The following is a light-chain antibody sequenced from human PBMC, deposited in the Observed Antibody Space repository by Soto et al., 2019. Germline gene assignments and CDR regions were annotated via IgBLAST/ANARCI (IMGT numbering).Light chain of an antibody. V-gene: IGLV2-11*01. CDR2: DVT. CDR3: CSYAGTFYV. Sequence: QSALTQPRPVSGSPGQSVTISCTGNSSDVGGYNYVSWYQQHPGKAPKLMIYDVTKRPSGVPDRLSGSKSGNTASLTISGLQAEDEADYYCCSYAGTFYVFGTGTKVTVL. J-gene: IGLJ1*01. CDR1: SSDVGGYNY.